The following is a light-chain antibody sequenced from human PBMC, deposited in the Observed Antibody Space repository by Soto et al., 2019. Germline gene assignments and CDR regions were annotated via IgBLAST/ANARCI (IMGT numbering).Light chain of an antibody. V-gene: IGLV2-14*01. Sequence: QSALTQPASVSGSPGQSITISCTGTGSDVGGYNYVSWYQQHPGKAPKLMIYDVSNRPSGVSNRFSGSKSGNTASLTISGLQAEDEADYYCSSYTSSSHYVFGTGTRSPS. CDR1: GSDVGGYNY. CDR3: SSYTSSSHYV. J-gene: IGLJ1*01. CDR2: DVS.